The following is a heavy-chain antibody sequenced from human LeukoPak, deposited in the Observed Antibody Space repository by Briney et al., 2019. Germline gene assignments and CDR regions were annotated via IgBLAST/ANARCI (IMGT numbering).Heavy chain of an antibody. Sequence: GGSLRLSCAASGFTFRNYAMHWVRQAPGKGLEWLTVISYDGGNTYYADSVKGRFTISRDNSKNTLYLQMNSLRAEDTAVYYCSREYFDWSRNYYYGMDVWGQGTTVTVSS. V-gene: IGHV3-30-3*01. CDR3: SREYFDWSRNYYYGMDV. CDR2: ISYDGGNT. D-gene: IGHD3-9*01. CDR1: GFTFRNYA. J-gene: IGHJ6*02.